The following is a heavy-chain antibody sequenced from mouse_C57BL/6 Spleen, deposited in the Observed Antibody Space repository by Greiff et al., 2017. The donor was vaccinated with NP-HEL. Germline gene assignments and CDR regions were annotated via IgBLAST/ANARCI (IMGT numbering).Heavy chain of an antibody. J-gene: IGHJ4*01. D-gene: IGHD4-1*01. CDR3: AVTGTRYAMDY. V-gene: IGHV3-6*01. Sequence: EVKLQESGPGLVKPSQSLSLTCSVTGYSITSGYYWNWIRQFPGNKLEWMGYISYDGSNNYNPSLKNRISITRDTSKNQFFLKLNSVTTEDTATYYCAVTGTRYAMDYWGQGTSVTVSS. CDR2: ISYDGSN. CDR1: GYSITSGYY.